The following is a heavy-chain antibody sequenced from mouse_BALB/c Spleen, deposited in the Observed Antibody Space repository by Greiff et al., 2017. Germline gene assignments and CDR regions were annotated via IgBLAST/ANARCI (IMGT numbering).Heavy chain of an antibody. V-gene: IGHV1-69*02. CDR3: TRSEDYGSSHYFDY. CDR1: GYTFTSYW. Sequence: QVQLQQPGAELVRPGASVKLSCKASGYTFTSYWINWVKQRPGQGLEWIGNIYPSDSYTNYNQKFKDKATLTVDKSSSTAYMQLSSPTSEDSAVYYCTRSEDYGSSHYFDYWGQGTTLTVSS. D-gene: IGHD1-1*01. CDR2: IYPSDSYT. J-gene: IGHJ2*01.